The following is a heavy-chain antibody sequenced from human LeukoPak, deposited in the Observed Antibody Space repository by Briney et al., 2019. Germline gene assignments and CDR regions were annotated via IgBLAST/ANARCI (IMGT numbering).Heavy chain of an antibody. CDR3: ARGKYRPPYSSGCLGY. CDR2: MNPNSGNT. V-gene: IGHV1-8*01. CDR1: GYTFTSYD. J-gene: IGHJ4*02. Sequence: ASVKVSCKASGYTFTSYDINWVRQATGQGLEWMGWMNPNSGNTGYAQKFQGRVTMTRNTSISTAYMELSSLRSEDTAVYYCARGKYRPPYSSGCLGYWGQGTLVTVSS. D-gene: IGHD6-19*01.